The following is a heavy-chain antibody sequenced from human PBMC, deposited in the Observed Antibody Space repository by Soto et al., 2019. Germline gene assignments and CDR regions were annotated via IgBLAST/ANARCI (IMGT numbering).Heavy chain of an antibody. CDR2: ISAYNGNT. J-gene: IGHJ6*02. V-gene: IGHV1-18*01. CDR3: ARSGLCSSTSCYAYYYYYYGMDV. Sequence: ASVTVSCQASGYTFTSYGISWVRQAPGQGLEWMGWISAYNGNTNYAQKLQGRVTMTTDTSTSTAYMELRSLRSDDTAVYYCARSGLCSSTSCYAYYYYYYGMDVWGQGTTVTVSS. D-gene: IGHD2-2*01. CDR1: GYTFTSYG.